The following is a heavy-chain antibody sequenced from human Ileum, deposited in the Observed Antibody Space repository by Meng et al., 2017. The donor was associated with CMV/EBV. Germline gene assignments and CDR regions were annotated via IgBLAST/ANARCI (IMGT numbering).Heavy chain of an antibody. J-gene: IGHJ4*02. CDR3: ARAGYYGSGSAPFGY. V-gene: IGHV3-7*03. CDR1: GFTFSSYW. Sequence: GESLKISCAASGFTFSSYWMSWVRQAPGKGLECVANIKQDGSEKYYVDSVKGRFTISRDNAKNSMYLQMNSLRAEDTAVYYCARAGYYGSGSAPFGYWGQGTLVTVSS. CDR2: IKQDGSEK. D-gene: IGHD3-10*01.